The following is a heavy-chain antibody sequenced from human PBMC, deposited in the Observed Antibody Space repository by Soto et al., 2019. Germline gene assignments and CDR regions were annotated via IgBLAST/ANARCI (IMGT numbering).Heavy chain of an antibody. D-gene: IGHD5-18*01. Sequence: QVQLVESGGGVVQPGRSLRLSCAASGFTFSSYGMHWVRQAPGKGLEWVAVIWYDGSNKYYADSVKGRFTISRDNSKNXMYLQRNSLRAEDTAVYYCARDAGSTAMPKGGMDVWGQGTTVTVSS. CDR2: IWYDGSNK. CDR3: ARDAGSTAMPKGGMDV. CDR1: GFTFSSYG. J-gene: IGHJ6*02. V-gene: IGHV3-33*01.